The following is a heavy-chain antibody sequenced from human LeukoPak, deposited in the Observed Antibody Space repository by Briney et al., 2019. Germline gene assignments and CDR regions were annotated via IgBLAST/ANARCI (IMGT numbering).Heavy chain of an antibody. J-gene: IGHJ4*02. CDR1: GGTFSSYA. CDR3: AILNDYYDTSGYY. D-gene: IGHD3-22*01. V-gene: IGHV1-69*06. CDR2: IIPIFGTA. Sequence: SVKVSCKASGGTFSSYAISWVRQAPGQGLEWMGGIIPIFGTAIYAQKFQGRVTMTEDTSTDTAYMELTSLRSEDTAVYYCAILNDYYDTSGYYWGQGTLVTVSS.